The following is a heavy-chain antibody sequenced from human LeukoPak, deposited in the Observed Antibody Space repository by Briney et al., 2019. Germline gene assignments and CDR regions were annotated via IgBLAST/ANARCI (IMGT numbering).Heavy chain of an antibody. J-gene: IGHJ6*02. Sequence: GGSLRLSCAASGFIVSSKYMTWVRQAPGKGLEWLSVIYIDSSTYYGDSVKGRFTISRDNSKNTLYLQMNSLRAEDTAVYYCARDHRAIAVAGTGIYYYYGMDVWGQGTTVTVPS. CDR1: GFIVSSKY. V-gene: IGHV3-53*01. D-gene: IGHD6-19*01. CDR3: ARDHRAIAVAGTGIYYYYGMDV. CDR2: IYIDSST.